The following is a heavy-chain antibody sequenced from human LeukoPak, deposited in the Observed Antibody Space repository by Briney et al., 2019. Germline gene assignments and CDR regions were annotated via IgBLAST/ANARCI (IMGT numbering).Heavy chain of an antibody. D-gene: IGHD2-8*01. CDR1: GFTFSSYS. J-gene: IGHJ4*02. CDR2: MSPDGSDK. V-gene: IGHV3-7*01. CDR3: VTSWCRQQRDY. Sequence: GSLRLSCAASGFTFSSYSMNWVRQAPGKGLEWVADMSPDGSDKTYVDSVKGRLTISRDNAKQSLYLQMDSLTAEDTAVYYCVTSWCRQQRDYWGQGTLVTVSS.